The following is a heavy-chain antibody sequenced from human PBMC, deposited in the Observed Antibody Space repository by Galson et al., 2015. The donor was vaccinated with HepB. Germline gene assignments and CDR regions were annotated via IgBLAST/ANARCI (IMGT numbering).Heavy chain of an antibody. CDR1: GGSISSGGYY. V-gene: IGHV4-30-4*08. D-gene: IGHD6-13*01. CDR3: AGDNFIAAAGTDWYFDL. CDR2: IYYSGST. Sequence: TLSLTCTVSGGSISSGGYYWSWIRQHPGKGLEWIGYIYYSGSTYYNPSLKSRVTISVDTSKNQFSLKLSSVTAADTAVYYCAGDNFIAAAGTDWYFDLWGRGTLVTVSS. J-gene: IGHJ2*01.